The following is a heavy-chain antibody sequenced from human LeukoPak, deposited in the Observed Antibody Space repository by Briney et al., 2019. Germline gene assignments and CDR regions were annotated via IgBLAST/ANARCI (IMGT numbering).Heavy chain of an antibody. D-gene: IGHD4-17*01. CDR3: AREAYGDYGRYFDL. CDR1: GLTVSNYA. V-gene: IGHV3-30-3*01. CDR2: ISYDGSNK. Sequence: PGRSLRLSCAASGLTVSNYAMHWVRQAPGKGLEWVAVISYDGSNKFYADSVKGRFTISRDNSKNTLFLQMNSLRAEDTAVYCCAREAYGDYGRYFDLWGRGTLVTVSS. J-gene: IGHJ2*01.